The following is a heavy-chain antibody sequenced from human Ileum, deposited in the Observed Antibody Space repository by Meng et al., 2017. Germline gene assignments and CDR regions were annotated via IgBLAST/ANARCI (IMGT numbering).Heavy chain of an antibody. CDR3: ARGVGGYNGGGSAY. CDR1: GFTFSSYA. D-gene: IGHD5-24*01. J-gene: IGHJ4*02. V-gene: IGHV3-23*01. CDR2: ISGSTGST. Sequence: GESLKISCAASGFTFSSYAMSWVRQAPGEGLEWVSSISGSTGSTFYADSVKGRFTVSRDNSKYTLYLHMNSLRAEDTAIYYCARGVGGYNGGGSAYWGQGNLV.